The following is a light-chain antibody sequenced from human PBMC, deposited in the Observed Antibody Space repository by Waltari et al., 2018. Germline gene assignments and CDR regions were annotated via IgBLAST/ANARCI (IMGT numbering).Light chain of an antibody. V-gene: IGKV3D-15*01. Sequence: EIVMTQSPATLSVSPGVRATLSCRASQSVSGHLAWYQQKPGQAPRLIIHGAFTRATGIPARFSGSGSGTEFSLTISSLQSEDFAIYYCQQYYDWPPWTFGQGTKVEL. CDR1: QSVSGH. CDR3: QQYYDWPPWT. CDR2: GAF. J-gene: IGKJ1*01.